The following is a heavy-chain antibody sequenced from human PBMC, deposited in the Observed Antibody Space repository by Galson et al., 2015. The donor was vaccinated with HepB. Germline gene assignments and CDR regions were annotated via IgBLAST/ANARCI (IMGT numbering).Heavy chain of an antibody. CDR1: GYTFAAYW. D-gene: IGHD6-13*01. J-gene: IGHJ4*02. CDR3: ARHKAAPGLPIEF. V-gene: IGHV5-10-1*01. CDR2: IDPGDSST. Sequence: QSGAEVKKPGGSLNISCGGSGYTFAAYWISWVRQVPGKGLEWMGRIDPGDSSTNYSTSFEGHVSMSADKSLKTVYLQWTSLRASDTAIYYCARHKAAPGLPIEFWGQGTLVVVSS.